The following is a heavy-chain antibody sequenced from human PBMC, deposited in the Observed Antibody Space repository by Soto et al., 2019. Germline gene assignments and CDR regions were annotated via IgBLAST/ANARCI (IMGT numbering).Heavy chain of an antibody. CDR1: GYTFTSYG. Sequence: QVQLVQSGAEVKKPGASVKVSCKASGYTFTSYGISWVRQAPGQGLEWMGWISAYNGNTNYAQKLQGRVTMTTDTSTSTAYMELRSRRSDATAVYDCAREYRQDVRSSPGYWGQGTLVTVSS. CDR2: ISAYNGNT. J-gene: IGHJ4*02. CDR3: AREYRQDVRSSPGY. V-gene: IGHV1-18*01. D-gene: IGHD2-2*01.